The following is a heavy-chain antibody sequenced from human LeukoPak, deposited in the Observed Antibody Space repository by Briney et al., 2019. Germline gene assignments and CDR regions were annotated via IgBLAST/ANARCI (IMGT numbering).Heavy chain of an antibody. V-gene: IGHV3-48*01. CDR1: GFTFSSYS. CDR3: ARGIQTKRSTTMVRGVILLSANDY. J-gene: IGHJ4*02. Sequence: TGGSLRLSCAASGFTFSSYSMNWVRQAPGKGLEWVSYISSSSSTIYYADSVKGRFTISRDNSKNTLYLQMNSLRAEDTAVYYCARGIQTKRSTTMVRGVILLSANDYWGQGTLVTVSS. CDR2: ISSSSSTI. D-gene: IGHD3-10*01.